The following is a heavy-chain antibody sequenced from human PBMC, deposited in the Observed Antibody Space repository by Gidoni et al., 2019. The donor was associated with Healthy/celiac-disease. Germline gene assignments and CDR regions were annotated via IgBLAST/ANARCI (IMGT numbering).Heavy chain of an antibody. CDR2: IYWNDEK. CDR3: AHSIHSLTGKMHFDY. V-gene: IGHV2-5*01. D-gene: IGHD3-9*01. Sequence: QITLKESGPTLVKPTQTLPLTCTVSGFSLSTRGAGVGWFRQPPGKALEWLELIYWNDEKRYSPSLKSRLTITKDTSKIQVVLTRTNMDPVDTATYYCAHSIHSLTGKMHFDYWGQGTLVTVSS. J-gene: IGHJ4*02. CDR1: GFSLSTRGAG.